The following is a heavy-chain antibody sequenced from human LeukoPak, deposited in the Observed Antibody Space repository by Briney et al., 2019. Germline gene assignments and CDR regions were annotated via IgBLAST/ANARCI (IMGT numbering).Heavy chain of an antibody. Sequence: SVKVSCKASGGTFSSYAISWVRQAPGQGLEWMGGIIPIFGTANYEQKFQGRVTITTDESTSTAYMELSSLRSEDTAVYYCAREEGWSGYHNWFDPWGQGTLVTVSS. CDR3: AREEGWSGYHNWFDP. CDR2: IIPIFGTA. J-gene: IGHJ5*02. D-gene: IGHD3-3*01. CDR1: GGTFSSYA. V-gene: IGHV1-69*05.